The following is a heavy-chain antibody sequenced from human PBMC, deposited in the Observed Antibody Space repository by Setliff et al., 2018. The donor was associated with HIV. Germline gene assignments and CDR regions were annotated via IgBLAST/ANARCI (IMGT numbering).Heavy chain of an antibody. CDR2: ISGFNGNT. V-gene: IGHV1-18*01. CDR3: ARVPYRSAWFSGGHDAFDI. D-gene: IGHD6-19*01. CDR1: GYSFARYG. Sequence: ASVKVSCKASGYSFARYGLSWVRQAPGQGPEWMGWISGFNGNTKYAQSFLDRVAMTTETATSTAYMEMRSLRSDDTAVYFCARVPYRSAWFSGGHDAFDIWGQGTMVTVS. J-gene: IGHJ3*02.